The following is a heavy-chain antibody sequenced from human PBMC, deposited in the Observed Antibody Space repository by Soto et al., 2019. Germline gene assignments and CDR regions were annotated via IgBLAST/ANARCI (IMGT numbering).Heavy chain of an antibody. CDR3: ARDPTGSDSSGYYGPFDY. D-gene: IGHD3-22*01. CDR1: GFTFSSYS. CDR2: ISSSSSYI. Sequence: PVGSLRLSCAASGFTFSSYSMNWVRQAPGKGLEWVSSISSSSSYIYYADSVKGRFTISRGNAKNSLYLQMNSLRAEDTAVYYCARDPTGSDSSGYYGPFDYWGQGTLVTVSS. V-gene: IGHV3-21*01. J-gene: IGHJ4*02.